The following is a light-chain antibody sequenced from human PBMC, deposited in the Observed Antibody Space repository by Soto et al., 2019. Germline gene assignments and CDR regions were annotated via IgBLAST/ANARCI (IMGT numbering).Light chain of an antibody. Sequence: DIQLTQSPSFLSTSVGDRVTITCRASQGISSDLAWYQQKPGKAPKLLIYAASTLQSGVPSRFSGSGSGTEFTLTISILQPEDFATYCCQQLNSYPGWTFGQGTKVDIK. CDR2: AAS. V-gene: IGKV1-9*01. J-gene: IGKJ1*01. CDR3: QQLNSYPGWT. CDR1: QGISSD.